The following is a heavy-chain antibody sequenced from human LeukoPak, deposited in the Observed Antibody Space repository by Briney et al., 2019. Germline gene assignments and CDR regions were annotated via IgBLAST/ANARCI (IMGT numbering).Heavy chain of an antibody. CDR2: INPNSGNT. D-gene: IGHD3-22*01. CDR1: GYTFTGYY. J-gene: IGHJ4*02. Sequence: ASVKVSCKASGYTFTGYYMHWVRQAPGQGLEWMGWINPNSGNTNYTQKLQGRVTMTTDTSTSTAYMELRSLRSDDTAVYYCAINYYDSSGYYYYFDYWGQGTLVTVSS. V-gene: IGHV1-18*04. CDR3: AINYYDSSGYYYYFDY.